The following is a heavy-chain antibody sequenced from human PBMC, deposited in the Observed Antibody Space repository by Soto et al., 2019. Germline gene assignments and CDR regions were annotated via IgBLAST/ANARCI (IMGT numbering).Heavy chain of an antibody. Sequence: SVKVSCKASGYTFASYAINWVRQAPGQGLEWMGGIIPMFGRPNYAQKFQGRVTITADESTSTAYMELSSLRSEDTAVFYCARDLGSGYDPGDYWGQGTLVTVSS. CDR1: GYTFASYA. J-gene: IGHJ4*02. D-gene: IGHD5-12*01. CDR3: ARDLGSGYDPGDY. CDR2: IIPMFGRP. V-gene: IGHV1-69*13.